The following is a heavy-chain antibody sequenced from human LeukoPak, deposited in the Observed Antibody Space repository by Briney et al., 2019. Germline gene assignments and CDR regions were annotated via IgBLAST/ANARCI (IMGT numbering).Heavy chain of an antibody. V-gene: IGHV3-53*01. CDR1: GFTVSSKY. Sequence: PGGSLRLSCAASGFTVSSKYMSWVRQAPGKGLEWVSVIYSGGSTYYADSVKGRFTISRDNSKNTLYLQMNSLRAEDTAVYYCARVRGAGTDAFDIWGQGTMVTVSS. D-gene: IGHD1-1*01. CDR2: IYSGGST. CDR3: ARVRGAGTDAFDI. J-gene: IGHJ3*02.